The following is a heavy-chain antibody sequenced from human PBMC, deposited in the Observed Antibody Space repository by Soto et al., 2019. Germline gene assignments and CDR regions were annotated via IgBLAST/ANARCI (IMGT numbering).Heavy chain of an antibody. Sequence: LRLSCGAPGVTFKDYGMHWVRQSPGKGLEWVAVISYDGKQTYYADSVKGRFTISKDKSKRTLFLQMNSLRVDDTAVYYCARDGWGSNWYFDLWGRGTLVTVSS. CDR1: GVTFKDYG. D-gene: IGHD3-16*01. V-gene: IGHV3-30*03. J-gene: IGHJ2*01. CDR2: ISYDGKQT. CDR3: ARDGWGSNWYFDL.